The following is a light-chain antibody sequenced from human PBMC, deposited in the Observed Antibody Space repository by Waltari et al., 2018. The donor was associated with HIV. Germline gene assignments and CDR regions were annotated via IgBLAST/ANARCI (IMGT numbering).Light chain of an antibody. V-gene: IGLV2-14*03. CDR1: SSDVGGYNS. Sequence: QSALTQPASVSGSPGQSITIPCTGTSSDVGGYNSVSWYQQHPGKAPKLMIYDVSNRPSGVSNRFSGSKSGNTASLTISGLQAEDEADYYCSSYTSSSLYVFGTGTKVTVL. J-gene: IGLJ1*01. CDR3: SSYTSSSLYV. CDR2: DVS.